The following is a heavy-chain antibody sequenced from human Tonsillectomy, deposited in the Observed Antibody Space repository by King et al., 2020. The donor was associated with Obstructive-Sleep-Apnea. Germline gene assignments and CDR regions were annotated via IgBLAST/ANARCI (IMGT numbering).Heavy chain of an antibody. V-gene: IGHV1-24*01. CDR2: FDPEEGEI. Sequence: AQLVQSGAEVKKPGASVKVSCKVSGNSLSELSMHWVRQAPGKGPEWMGGFDPEEGEIVYAQKFQGRVTMTEDTSTDTTYMELSSLRSEDTAVYYCATGTLRMFDQWGQGTLVTVSS. D-gene: IGHD2-15*01. J-gene: IGHJ4*02. CDR3: ATGTLRMFDQ. CDR1: GNSLSELS.